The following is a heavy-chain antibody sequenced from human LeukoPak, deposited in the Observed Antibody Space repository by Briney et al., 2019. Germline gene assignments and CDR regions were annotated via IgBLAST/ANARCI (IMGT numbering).Heavy chain of an antibody. CDR3: VNSNFDP. CDR1: GFTLSSYG. V-gene: IGHV3-30*19. Sequence: GGSLRLSCAASGFTLSSYGMHWVRQAPGTGLEWGSFMSYDGRNTHFADSVQGRFTISRDNSKHTLSLQMNSLSADDTAVYYCVNSNFDPWGQGTLVIVSS. CDR2: MSYDGRNT. D-gene: IGHD2/OR15-2a*01. J-gene: IGHJ5*02.